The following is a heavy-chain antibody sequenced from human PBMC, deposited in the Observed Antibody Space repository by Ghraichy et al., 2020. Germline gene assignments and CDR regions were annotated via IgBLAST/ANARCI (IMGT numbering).Heavy chain of an antibody. V-gene: IGHV4-34*01. CDR3: ARGQIDAMIVEGDDY. J-gene: IGHJ4*02. D-gene: IGHD3-22*01. CDR2: INHSGST. CDR1: GGSFSGYY. Sequence: NLSLTCAVYGGSFSGYYWSWIRQPPGKGLEWIGEINHSGSTNYNPSLKSRVTISVDTSKNQFSLKLSSVTAADTAVYYCARGQIDAMIVEGDDYWGQGTLVTVSS.